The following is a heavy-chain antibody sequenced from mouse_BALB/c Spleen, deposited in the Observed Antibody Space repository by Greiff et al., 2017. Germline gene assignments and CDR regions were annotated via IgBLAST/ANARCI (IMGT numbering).Heavy chain of an antibody. CDR2: INSNGGST. J-gene: IGHJ4*01. CDR1: GFTFSSYG. CDR3: AGGNLDYYAMDY. D-gene: IGHD2-1*01. Sequence: EVQLVESGGGLVQPGGSLKLSCAASGFTFSSYGMSWVRQTPDKRLELVATINSNGGSTYYPDSVKGRFTISRDNAKNTLYLQMSSLKSEDTAMYYCAGGNLDYYAMDYWGQGTSVTVSS. V-gene: IGHV5-6-3*01.